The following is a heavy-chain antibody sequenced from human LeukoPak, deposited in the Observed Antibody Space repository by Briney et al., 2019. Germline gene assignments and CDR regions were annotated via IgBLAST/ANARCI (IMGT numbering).Heavy chain of an antibody. V-gene: IGHV4-59*08. J-gene: IGHJ2*01. Sequence: PSETLSLTCTVSGGSISSYYWSWIRQPPGKGLEWIGYIYYSGSTNYNPSLKSRVTISVDTSKNQFSLKLSSVTAADTAVYYCARRRYFDLWGRGTLVTVSS. CDR3: ARRRYFDL. CDR2: IYYSGST. CDR1: GGSISSYY.